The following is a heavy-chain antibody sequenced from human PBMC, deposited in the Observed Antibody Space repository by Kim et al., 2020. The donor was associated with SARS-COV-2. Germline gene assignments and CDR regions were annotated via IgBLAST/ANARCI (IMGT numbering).Heavy chain of an antibody. V-gene: IGHV3-9*01. D-gene: IGHD1-20*01. Sequence: GGSLRLSCAASGFTFGDYAMHWVRQAPGKGLEWVSGISWNSGSIAYADSVKGRFTISRDNAKNSLYLQMNSLRAEDTALYYCAKARYNWNAGDYFDYWGQGTLVTVSS. CDR3: AKARYNWNAGDYFDY. J-gene: IGHJ4*02. CDR2: ISWNSGSI. CDR1: GFTFGDYA.